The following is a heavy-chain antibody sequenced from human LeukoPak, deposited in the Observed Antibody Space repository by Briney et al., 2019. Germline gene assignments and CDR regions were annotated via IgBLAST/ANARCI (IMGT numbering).Heavy chain of an antibody. J-gene: IGHJ3*02. CDR3: ARDRGDYGDYGGAFDI. CDR1: GYTFTSYG. V-gene: IGHV1-18*01. Sequence: ASVKVSCKASGYTFTSYGISWVRQAPGQGLEWMGWISAYNGNTNYAQKLQGRVTMTTDTSTSTAYMELRSLRSDDTAVYYCARDRGDYGDYGGAFDIWGQGTMVTVSS. D-gene: IGHD4-17*01. CDR2: ISAYNGNT.